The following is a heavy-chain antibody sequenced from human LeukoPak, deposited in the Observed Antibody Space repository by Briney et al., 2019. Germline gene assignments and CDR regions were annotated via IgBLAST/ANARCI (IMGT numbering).Heavy chain of an antibody. CDR1: GDSVSSNSAA. CDR2: TYYRSKWYN. J-gene: IGHJ4*02. D-gene: IGHD3-10*01. Sequence: SRTLSLTFAISGDSVSSNSAAWNWLRQSPSRGLEWLGSTYYRSKWYNDYAVSVKSQITINPDTSKNQFSLQLNSVTPEDTAVYYCARTSGSGSNDYWGQGTLVTVSS. V-gene: IGHV6-1*01. CDR3: ARTSGSGSNDY.